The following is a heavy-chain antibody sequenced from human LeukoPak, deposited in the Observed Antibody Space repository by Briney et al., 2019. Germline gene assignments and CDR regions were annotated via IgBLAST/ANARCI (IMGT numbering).Heavy chain of an antibody. J-gene: IGHJ4*02. CDR3: ARHTYYYDSSGYGYDY. V-gene: IGHV4-34*01. D-gene: IGHD3-22*01. Sequence: GPLRLSCAASGFTFSSYSMNWVRQPPGKGLEWIGEINHSGSTNYNPSLKRRVTISVDTSKNQFSLKLNSVTAADTAVYYCARHTYYYDSSGYGYDYWGQGTLVTVSS. CDR1: GFTFSSYS. CDR2: INHSGST.